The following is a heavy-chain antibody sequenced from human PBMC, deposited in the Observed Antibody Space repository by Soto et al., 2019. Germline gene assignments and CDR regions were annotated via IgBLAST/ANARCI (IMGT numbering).Heavy chain of an antibody. Sequence: QVQLVESGGGLVKTSGSLRIACAASGFTFSDYYMSWGRQAPGKGLEWVSYISSSGNTIYYADSVKGRFTISRDNAKNSVYLQMNSLRAEDTALYFCAKMSSENYYDPVFSWGQGTLVTVSS. CDR3: AKMSSENYYDPVFS. V-gene: IGHV3-11*01. J-gene: IGHJ4*02. CDR2: ISSSGNTI. D-gene: IGHD3-22*01. CDR1: GFTFSDYY.